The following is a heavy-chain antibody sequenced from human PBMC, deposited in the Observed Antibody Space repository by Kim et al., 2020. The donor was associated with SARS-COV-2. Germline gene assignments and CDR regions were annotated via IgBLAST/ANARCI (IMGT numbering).Heavy chain of an antibody. D-gene: IGHD3-22*01. Sequence: DSVKGRFTISRDNSKNTLYLQMNSLRAEDTAVYYCAKIQLYYDSSGYLDYWGQGTLVTVSS. J-gene: IGHJ4*02. V-gene: IGHV3-23*01. CDR3: AKIQLYYDSSGYLDY.